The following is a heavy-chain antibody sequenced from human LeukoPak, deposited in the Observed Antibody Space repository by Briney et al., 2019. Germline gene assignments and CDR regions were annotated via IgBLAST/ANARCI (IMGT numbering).Heavy chain of an antibody. J-gene: IGHJ3*01. D-gene: IGHD3-22*01. V-gene: IGHV3-66*01. CDR1: EFGVTTYY. CDR2: IYSGGTT. CDR3: ARGAGNYEGDDAFDV. Sequence: GGSLRLSCVVSEFGVTTYYMHWVRQAPGKGLEWVSVIYSGGTTYYAVSVAGRFTISRDHYKNTVYLQMNSLRAEDTAVYYCARGAGNYEGDDAFDVWGQGTLVTVPS.